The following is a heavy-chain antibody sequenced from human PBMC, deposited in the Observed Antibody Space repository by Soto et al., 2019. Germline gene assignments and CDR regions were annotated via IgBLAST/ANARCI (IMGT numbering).Heavy chain of an antibody. J-gene: IGHJ3*02. CDR2: INHSGST. D-gene: IGHD1-26*01. Sequence: SETLSLTCAVYGGSFSGYYWSWIRQPPGKGLEWIGEINHSGSTNYNPSLKSRVTISVDTSKNQFSLKLSSVTAADTAVYYCARDLVGATTASAFDIWGQGTMVTVSS. CDR3: ARDLVGATTASAFDI. CDR1: GGSFSGYY. V-gene: IGHV4-34*01.